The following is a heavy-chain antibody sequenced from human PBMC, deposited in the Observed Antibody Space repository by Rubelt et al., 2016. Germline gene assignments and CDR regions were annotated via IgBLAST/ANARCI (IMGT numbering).Heavy chain of an antibody. V-gene: IGHV4-34*01. CDR2: VYYSGTT. J-gene: IGHJ3*02. CDR1: GGSFSGYY. CDR3: ARDWAYKYQLLPSPRGAFDI. Sequence: QVQLQQWGAGLLKPSETLSLTCAVYGGSFSGYYWSWIRQPPGKGLEWIGNVYYSGTTYYNPSLRGRVTISLDTSKNQFSLKLSAVTAADTAVYYCARDWAYKYQLLPSPRGAFDIWGQGTMVTVSS. D-gene: IGHD2-2*01.